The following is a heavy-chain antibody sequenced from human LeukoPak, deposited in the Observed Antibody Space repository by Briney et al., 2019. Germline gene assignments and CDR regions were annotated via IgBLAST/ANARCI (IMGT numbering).Heavy chain of an antibody. CDR2: IYYSGRT. CDR1: GGSISSYY. V-gene: IGHV4-59*01. Sequence: PSETLSLTCTVSGGSISSYYWSWIRQPPGKGLEWIGYIYYSGRTNYNPSLKSRVTISVDTSKNQFSLKLSSVTAADTAVYYCAGTPLRYFDWLSSRGGRPRSYWYFDLWGRGTLVTVSS. CDR3: AGTPLRYFDWLSSRGGRPRSYWYFDL. J-gene: IGHJ2*01. D-gene: IGHD3-9*01.